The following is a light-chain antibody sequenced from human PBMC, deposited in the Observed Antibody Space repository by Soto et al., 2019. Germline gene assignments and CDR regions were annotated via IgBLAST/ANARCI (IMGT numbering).Light chain of an antibody. J-gene: IGKJ1*01. Sequence: EIVMTQSPATLSVSPGESDTLSCRASQSVSSNLAWYQQKPGQAPMLLIYGASTRATGIPARFSGSGSGTEFTLTISSLQSEDFAVYYCQQYNNWPRTFGQGTKVDIK. CDR2: GAS. V-gene: IGKV3-15*01. CDR1: QSVSSN. CDR3: QQYNNWPRT.